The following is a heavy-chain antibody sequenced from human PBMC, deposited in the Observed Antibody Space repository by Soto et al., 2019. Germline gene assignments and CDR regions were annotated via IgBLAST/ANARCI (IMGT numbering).Heavy chain of an antibody. CDR2: IIHSEST. V-gene: IGHV4-34*12. J-gene: IGHJ6*02. D-gene: IGHD1-26*01. CDR1: GGSFSGYY. CDR3: ARQRPTDGRWEFANYYGMDV. Sequence: SETLSLTCAVYGGSFSGYYWSWIRQPPGKGLEWIGDIIHSESTKYNPSLTSRVTISVDTSKNQFSLKLSSVTAADTAVYYCARQRPTDGRWEFANYYGMDVWGQGTPVTVSS.